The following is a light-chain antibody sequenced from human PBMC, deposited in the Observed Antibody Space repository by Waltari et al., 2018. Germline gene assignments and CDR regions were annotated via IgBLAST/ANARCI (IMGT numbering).Light chain of an antibody. CDR2: DTS. Sequence: EIVLTQSPATLSLSAGERVTLSCRASQSVLKYLAWYQLKPGQAPRHLIYDTSKRATGIPARFSGSGSGTDFTLTISNLETEDFALYYCQQGSILPLTFGGGTKVEIK. CDR1: QSVLKY. J-gene: IGKJ4*01. CDR3: QQGSILPLT. V-gene: IGKV3-11*01.